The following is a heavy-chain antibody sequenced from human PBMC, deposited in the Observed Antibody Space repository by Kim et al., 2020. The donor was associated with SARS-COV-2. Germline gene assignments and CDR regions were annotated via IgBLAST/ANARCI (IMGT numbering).Heavy chain of an antibody. CDR2: IWYDGSNK. D-gene: IGHD3-3*01. CDR3: ARDPNILTILWGSMDV. J-gene: IGHJ6*02. CDR1: GFTISSYG. Sequence: GGSLRLSCAASGFTISSYGMHWVRQAPGKGLEWVAFIWYDGSNKYYADSVKGRFTISRDNSKNTLYLQMNSLRAEDTAVYYCARDPNILTILWGSMDVWGQGTTVTVSS. V-gene: IGHV3-33*01.